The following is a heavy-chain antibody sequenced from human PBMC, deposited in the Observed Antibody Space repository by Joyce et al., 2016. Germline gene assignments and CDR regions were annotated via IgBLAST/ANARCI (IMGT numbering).Heavy chain of an antibody. V-gene: IGHV3-21*01. CDR3: AREGGYCSGGSCRYFDY. D-gene: IGHD2-15*01. J-gene: IGHJ4*02. Sequence: EVQLVESGGGLVKPGGSLRLSCAASGFTFSSYSLNWVRQAPGQGLEWVSSSSTGSSYIYYADSVKGRCTISRDNAKNSLYLQMNSLRAEDTAVYYCAREGGYCSGGSCRYFDYWGQGTLVTVSS. CDR1: GFTFSSYS. CDR2: SSTGSSYI.